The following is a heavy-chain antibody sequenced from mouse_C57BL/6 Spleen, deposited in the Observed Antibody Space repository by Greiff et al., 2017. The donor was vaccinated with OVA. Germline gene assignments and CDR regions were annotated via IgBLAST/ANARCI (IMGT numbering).Heavy chain of an antibody. V-gene: IGHV1-53*01. Sequence: QVHVKQSGTELVKPGASVKLSCKASGYTFTSYWMHWVKQRPGQGLEWIGNINPSNGGTNYNEKFKSKATLTVDKSSSTAYMQLSSLTSEDSAVYYCARYGYDYFDYWGQGTTLTVSS. CDR3: ARYGYDYFDY. CDR2: INPSNGGT. D-gene: IGHD2-2*01. J-gene: IGHJ2*01. CDR1: GYTFTSYW.